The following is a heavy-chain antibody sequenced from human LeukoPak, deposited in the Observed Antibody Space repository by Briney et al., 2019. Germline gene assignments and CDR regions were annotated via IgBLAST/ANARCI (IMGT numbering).Heavy chain of an antibody. J-gene: IGHJ4*02. CDR2: VYYSGST. CDR1: GDSISSSYY. V-gene: IGHV4-59*01. Sequence: SETLSLTCTVSGDSISSSYYWHWIRQPPGKGLEWIGYVYYSGSTKYNPSLKSRVTISVDTSKNQFSLKLSSVTAADTAVYYCARGVYIAAAQYGYWGQGTLVTVSP. D-gene: IGHD6-13*01. CDR3: ARGVYIAAAQYGY.